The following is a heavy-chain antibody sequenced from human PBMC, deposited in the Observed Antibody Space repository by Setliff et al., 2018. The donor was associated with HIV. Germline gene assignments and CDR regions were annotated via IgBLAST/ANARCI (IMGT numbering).Heavy chain of an antibody. Sequence: SETLSLTCNVSGNFISSDIYFWSWIRQPAGKGLEWLGHIYASGVIKHNPSLKSRVIISVDTSRSQFSLTLKSVAAADSAIYFCVTGPGGPVGRDPPNGYWGQGTLVTVSS. CDR1: GNFISSDIYF. V-gene: IGHV4-61*09. D-gene: IGHD2-2*03. CDR3: VTGPGGPVGRDPPNGY. J-gene: IGHJ4*02. CDR2: IYASGVI.